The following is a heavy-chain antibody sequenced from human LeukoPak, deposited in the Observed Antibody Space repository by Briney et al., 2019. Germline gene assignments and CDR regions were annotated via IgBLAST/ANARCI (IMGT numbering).Heavy chain of an antibody. D-gene: IGHD3-3*01. CDR1: GFTFSSYA. Sequence: GGSLRLSCAASGFTFSSYAMHWVRQAPGKGLEWVALIPYDGSNKYYADSVKGRFTISRDNSKNTLYLQMNSLRAEDTAVYYCAKDLSKELLYRRGKYYFDYWGQGTLVTVSS. CDR2: IPYDGSNK. J-gene: IGHJ4*02. CDR3: AKDLSKELLYRRGKYYFDY. V-gene: IGHV3-30*04.